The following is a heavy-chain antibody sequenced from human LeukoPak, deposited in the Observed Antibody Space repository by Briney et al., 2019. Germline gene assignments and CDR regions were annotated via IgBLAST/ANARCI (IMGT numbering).Heavy chain of an antibody. J-gene: IGHJ4*02. CDR1: GGSISSYY. CDR3: ASEGAVAGTGAGVLY. CDR2: IYYSGST. Sequence: SETLSLTCTVSGGSISSYYWSWVRQPPGKGLEWIGYIYYSGSTNYNPSLKRRVTISVDTSKQQFSLKLSSVTAADTAVYYCASEGAVAGTGAGVLYWGQGTLVTVSS. V-gene: IGHV4-59*08. D-gene: IGHD6-19*01.